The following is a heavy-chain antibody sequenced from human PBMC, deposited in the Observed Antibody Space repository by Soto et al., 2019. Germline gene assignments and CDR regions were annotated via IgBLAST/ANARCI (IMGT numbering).Heavy chain of an antibody. CDR1: GYSISSSNW. Sequence: SETLSLTCAVSGYSISSSNWWGWIRQPPGKGLEWIGYIYYSGSTYYNPSLKSRVTMSVDTSKKQMSLRLSSVTAADTAVYYCARGRGTTMTPVHYYMGVWGKGTTVTVSS. V-gene: IGHV4-28*03. J-gene: IGHJ6*03. CDR2: IYYSGST. D-gene: IGHD4-17*01. CDR3: ARGRGTTMTPVHYYMGV.